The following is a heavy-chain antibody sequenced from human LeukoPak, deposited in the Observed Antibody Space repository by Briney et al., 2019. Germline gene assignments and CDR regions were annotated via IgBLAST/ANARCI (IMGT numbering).Heavy chain of an antibody. CDR2: ISSTTTYI. J-gene: IGHJ4*02. CDR1: GFDFSTYS. V-gene: IGHV3-21*01. Sequence: GGAPRLSCAASGFDFSTYSMNWVRLAPGKGLGWVSSISSTTTYIFYADSVKGRFTISRDNAKSSLYLQMDSLRAEDTALYYCARAQGRSHYFDYWGQGTLVTASS. CDR3: ARAQGRSHYFDY.